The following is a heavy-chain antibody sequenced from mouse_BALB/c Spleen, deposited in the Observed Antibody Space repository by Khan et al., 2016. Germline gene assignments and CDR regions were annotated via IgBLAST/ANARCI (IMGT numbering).Heavy chain of an antibody. CDR2: ISHSGDS. CDR3: ATGYYYGSAFAY. V-gene: IGHV3-8*02. Sequence: EVQLQESGPSLAKPSQNLSLTCSVTGDSITSGHWNWIRKFPGNKFDFMGYISHSGDSYYNPSLKRRISITRDTSKNQYYLQLNSVTTEDTATDYCATGYYYGSAFAYWGQGTLVTVSA. J-gene: IGHJ3*01. CDR1: GDSITSGH. D-gene: IGHD1-2*01.